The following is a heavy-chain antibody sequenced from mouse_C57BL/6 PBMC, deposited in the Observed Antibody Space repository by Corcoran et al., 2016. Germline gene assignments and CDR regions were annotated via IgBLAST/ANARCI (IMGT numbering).Heavy chain of an antibody. J-gene: IGHJ2*01. CDR1: GYTFTTYG. CDR2: INTYSGVP. CDR3: ARLETGLGY. Sequence: QIQLVQSGPELKKPGETVKISCKASGYTFTTYGMSWVKQAPGKGLKWMGWINTYSGVPTYADDFKGRFAFSLETSASTAYLQINNLKNEDTATYFCARLETGLGYWGQGTTLTVSS. V-gene: IGHV9-3*01. D-gene: IGHD4-1*01.